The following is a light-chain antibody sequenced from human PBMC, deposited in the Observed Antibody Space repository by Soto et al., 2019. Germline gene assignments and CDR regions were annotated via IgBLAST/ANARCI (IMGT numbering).Light chain of an antibody. V-gene: IGLV3-21*01. Sequence: SYELTQPPSVSVAPGKTARITCGGNNIVSKSVHWYQQRPGQAPVLVIYYDSDRPSGIPERFSGSNSGNTATLTISRVEAGDEADYYCRVWDSSSNHVVFGGGTKLTVL. CDR1: NIVSKS. J-gene: IGLJ2*01. CDR2: YDS. CDR3: RVWDSSSNHVV.